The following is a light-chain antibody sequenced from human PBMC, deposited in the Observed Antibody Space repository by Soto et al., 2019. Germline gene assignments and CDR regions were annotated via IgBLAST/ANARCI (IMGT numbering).Light chain of an antibody. V-gene: IGKV3-20*01. J-gene: IGKJ1*01. CDR3: QKYGNFWT. CDR1: QNVSSNL. CDR2: GAS. Sequence: ENVFTQSPATLCLSPGGRATLYCRASQNVSSNLLVWCQQHPGQAPRLLIYGASSTATGIPDRFSGSGSGADFSLTIRRLEPDELAVYYCQKYGNFWTFGQGTKVDIK.